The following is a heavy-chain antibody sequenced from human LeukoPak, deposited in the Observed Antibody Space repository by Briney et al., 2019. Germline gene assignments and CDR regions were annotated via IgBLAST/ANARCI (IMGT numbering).Heavy chain of an antibody. V-gene: IGHV3-33*01. CDR2: IWYDGSNK. CDR3: ARGNSYGYYFDY. J-gene: IGHJ4*02. CDR1: GFTFSSYG. Sequence: GGSLRLSCAASGFTFSSYGMHWVRQAPGKGLEWVAVIWYDGSNKYYADSVKGRFTISRDNSKNTLYLQMNSLRAEDTAVYYCARGNSYGYYFDYWGQGTLVTVSS. D-gene: IGHD5-18*01.